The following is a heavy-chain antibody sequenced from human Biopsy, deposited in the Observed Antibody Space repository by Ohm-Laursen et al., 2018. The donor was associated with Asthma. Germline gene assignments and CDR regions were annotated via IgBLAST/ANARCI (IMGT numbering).Heavy chain of an antibody. J-gene: IGHJ6*02. CDR3: AVGGVEDV. CDR1: GDSFSNYA. V-gene: IGHV1-69*13. CDR2: LIPVLGTA. Sequence: SVKVSCKASGDSFSNYAISWVRQAPRQGLEWMGGLIPVLGTADYAQKFQGRVTITADESTSTAYMELSSLRSEDTAVYYCAVGGVEDVWGQGTTVTVSS. D-gene: IGHD3-16*01.